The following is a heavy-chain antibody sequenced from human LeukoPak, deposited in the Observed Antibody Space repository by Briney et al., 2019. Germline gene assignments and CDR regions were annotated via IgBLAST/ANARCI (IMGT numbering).Heavy chain of an antibody. CDR3: ARGTLLLWFGELGD. V-gene: IGHV3-30*04. D-gene: IGHD3-10*01. CDR2: ISYDGSNK. CDR1: GFTFSSYA. J-gene: IGHJ4*02. Sequence: GGSLRLSCAASGFTFSSYATHWVRQAPGKGLEWVAVISYDGSNKYYADSVKGRFTISRDNSKNTLYLQMNSLRAEDTAVYYCARGTLLLWFGELGDWGQGTLVTVSS.